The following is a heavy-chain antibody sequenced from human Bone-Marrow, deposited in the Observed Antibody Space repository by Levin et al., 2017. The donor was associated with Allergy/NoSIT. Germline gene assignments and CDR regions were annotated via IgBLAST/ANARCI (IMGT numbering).Heavy chain of an antibody. Sequence: GGSLRLSCAASGFTFSSYGMHWVRQAPGKGLEWVAVIWYDGSNKYYADSVKGRFTISRDNSKNTLYLQMNSLRAEDTAVYYCARDKSFGVVIDWGQGTLVTVSS. D-gene: IGHD3-3*01. CDR3: ARDKSFGVVID. V-gene: IGHV3-33*01. CDR2: IWYDGSNK. J-gene: IGHJ4*02. CDR1: GFTFSSYG.